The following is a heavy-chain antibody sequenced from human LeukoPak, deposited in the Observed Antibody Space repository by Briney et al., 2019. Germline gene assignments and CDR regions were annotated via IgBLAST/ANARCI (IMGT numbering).Heavy chain of an antibody. Sequence: GASVKVSCKASGYTFTSYYMHWVRQAPGQGLEWMGWINPNSGGTNYAQKFQGRVTMTRDTSISTAYMELSSLRSDDMAVYYCAISNIGTSRNSFDIWGQGTMVTVSS. J-gene: IGHJ3*02. V-gene: IGHV1-2*02. CDR3: AISNIGTSRNSFDI. D-gene: IGHD2/OR15-2a*01. CDR2: INPNSGGT. CDR1: GYTFTSYY.